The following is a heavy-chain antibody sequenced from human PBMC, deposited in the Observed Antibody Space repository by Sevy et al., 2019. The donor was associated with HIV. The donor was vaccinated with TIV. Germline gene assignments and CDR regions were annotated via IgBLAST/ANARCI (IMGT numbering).Heavy chain of an antibody. J-gene: IGHJ3*02. CDR3: ARDPAYYDFWSGYYTGGVFDI. V-gene: IGHV1-2*02. Sequence: ASVKVSCKASGYTFTGYYMHWVRQAPGQGLEWMGWFNPNSGGTNYAQKFQGRVTMTRDTSISTAYMELSRLRSDDTAVHYCARDPAYYDFWSGYYTGGVFDIWGQGTMVTVSS. CDR1: GYTFTGYY. D-gene: IGHD3-3*01. CDR2: FNPNSGGT.